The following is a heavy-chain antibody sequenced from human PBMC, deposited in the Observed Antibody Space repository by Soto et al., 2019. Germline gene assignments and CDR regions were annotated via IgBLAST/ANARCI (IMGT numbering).Heavy chain of an antibody. CDR3: APFGRHHLWIGYPLDN. CDR1: GFSLNTSGVG. V-gene: IGHV2-5*02. D-gene: IGHD3-3*02. CDR2: IFWDDEK. J-gene: IGHJ4*01. Sequence: QITLKESGPTLVKPTQTLTLTCTFSGFSLNTSGVGVGWIRQPPGKALEWLGLIFWDDEKRYNPSLKRKLTITKDTPKNQVVLTMTTMDPVDPASYRRAPFGRHHLWIGYPLDNRGQGTLVTVAS.